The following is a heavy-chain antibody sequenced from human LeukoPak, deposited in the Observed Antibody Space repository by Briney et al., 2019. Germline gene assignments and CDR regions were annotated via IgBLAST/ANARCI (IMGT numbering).Heavy chain of an antibody. D-gene: IGHD6-19*01. CDR1: GFTFDDYG. V-gene: IGHV3-20*04. CDR2: INWNGGST. J-gene: IGHJ6*03. CDR3: ARDRPQQWLVRGQRGYYYYMDV. Sequence: GGSLRLSCAASGFTFDDYGMSWVRQAPGKGLGWVSGINWNGGSTGYADSVKGGFTISRDIAKNSLYLQMNSLRGEDTAVYYCARDRPQQWLVRGQRGYYYYMDVWGKGTTVTISS.